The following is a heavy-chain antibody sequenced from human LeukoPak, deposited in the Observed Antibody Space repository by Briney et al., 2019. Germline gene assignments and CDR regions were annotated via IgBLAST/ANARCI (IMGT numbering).Heavy chain of an antibody. Sequence: GASVKVSCKVSGYTLTELSMHWVRQAPGKGLEWMGGFDPEDGETIYAQKFQGRVTMTEDTSTDTAYMELSSLRSEDTAVYYCATVDSSGHYFYYFDYWGQGTLVTVSS. D-gene: IGHD3-22*01. CDR1: GYTLTELS. V-gene: IGHV1-24*01. CDR3: ATVDSSGHYFYYFDY. J-gene: IGHJ4*02. CDR2: FDPEDGET.